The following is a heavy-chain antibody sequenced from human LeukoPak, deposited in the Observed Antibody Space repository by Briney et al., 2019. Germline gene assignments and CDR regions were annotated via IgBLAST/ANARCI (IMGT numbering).Heavy chain of an antibody. CDR3: ARPTYYYDSSGLDY. J-gene: IGHJ4*02. D-gene: IGHD3-22*01. CDR1: GYTFTSYD. V-gene: IGHV1-8*01. Sequence: ASVKVSCKASGYTFTSYDINWVRQATGQGLEWMGWMNPNSGNTGYAQKFQGRVTITADKSTSTAYMELSSLRSEDTAVYYCARPTYYYDSSGLDYWGQGTLVTVSS. CDR2: MNPNSGNT.